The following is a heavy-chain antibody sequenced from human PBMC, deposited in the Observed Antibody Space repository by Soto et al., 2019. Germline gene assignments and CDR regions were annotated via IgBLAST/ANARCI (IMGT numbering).Heavy chain of an antibody. Sequence: GESLKISCKGSGYSFTSYWISWVRQMPGKGLEWMGRIDPSDSCTNYSPSFQGHVTISADKSISTAYLQWSSLKASDTAMYYCASEYYYDSSGYYGTAYYYGMDVWGQGTTVTVSS. CDR1: GYSFTSYW. J-gene: IGHJ6*02. CDR2: IDPSDSCT. V-gene: IGHV5-10-1*01. CDR3: ASEYYYDSSGYYGTAYYYGMDV. D-gene: IGHD3-22*01.